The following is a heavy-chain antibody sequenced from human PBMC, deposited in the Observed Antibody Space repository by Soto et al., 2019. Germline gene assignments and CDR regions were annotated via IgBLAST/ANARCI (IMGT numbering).Heavy chain of an antibody. V-gene: IGHV3-48*02. CDR2: ISGNSDTT. D-gene: IGHD4-17*01. CDR3: ATPDTYYGTDSDF. CDR1: GFSFRSYA. J-gene: IGHJ4*02. Sequence: GGSLRLSCEASGFSFRSYAMNWVRQAPGKGLEWVSYISGNSDTTYYADSVKGRFTISRDNAKNSLYLQMNSLSDEDTAVYYCATPDTYYGTDSDFWGQGTLVTVSS.